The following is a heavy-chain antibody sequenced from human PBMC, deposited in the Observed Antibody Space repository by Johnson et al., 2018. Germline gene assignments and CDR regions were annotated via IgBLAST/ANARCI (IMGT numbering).Heavy chain of an antibody. CDR3: AKTRDCRSMICFRPFDI. Sequence: VQLVESGGGLVQPGRSLXLSCVASGVTFDDYAMHWVRQVPGKGLEWVSGISWNGDGVAYADSVKGRFTISRDNAKNSLYLQMSSLRADDTGLYYCAKTRDCRSMICFRPFDIWGQGARVTVSS. D-gene: IGHD2-2*01. J-gene: IGHJ3*02. CDR2: ISWNGDGV. V-gene: IGHV3-9*01. CDR1: GVTFDDYA.